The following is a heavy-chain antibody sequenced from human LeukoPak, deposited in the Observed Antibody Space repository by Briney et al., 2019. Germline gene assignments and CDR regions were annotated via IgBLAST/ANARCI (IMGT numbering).Heavy chain of an antibody. CDR2: ISGSGGYT. D-gene: IGHD6-13*01. CDR3: AKQQQVAYSYFDY. Sequence: GGSLRLSCAASGFTFSTYAMSWVRQAPGKGLEWVSAISGSGGYTYYSDSVRGRFTISRDISKNMLYLQMSSLRAEDTAVYYCAKQQQVAYSYFDYWGQGTLVTVSS. CDR1: GFTFSTYA. J-gene: IGHJ4*02. V-gene: IGHV3-23*01.